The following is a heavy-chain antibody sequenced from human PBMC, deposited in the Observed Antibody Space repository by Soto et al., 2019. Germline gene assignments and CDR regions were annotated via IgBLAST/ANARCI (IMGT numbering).Heavy chain of an antibody. D-gene: IGHD3-9*01. Sequence: SLRLSCTASGFTFGDYAMSWFRQAPGKGLEWVGFIRSKAYGGTTEYAASVKGRFTISRDDSRSIAYLQMNSLKTEDTAVYYCTRGETNYDILTASYYYYGMDVWGQGNPGHRLL. V-gene: IGHV3-49*03. J-gene: IGHJ6*02. CDR1: GFTFGDYA. CDR2: IRSKAYGGTT. CDR3: TRGETNYDILTASYYYYGMDV.